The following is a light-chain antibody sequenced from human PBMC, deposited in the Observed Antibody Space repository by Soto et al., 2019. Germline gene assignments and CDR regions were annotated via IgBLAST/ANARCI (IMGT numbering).Light chain of an antibody. J-gene: IGKJ1*01. CDR1: QNSSYN. Sequence: ILMTQSPATVSVSPGESATLSCRASQNSSYNVAWYQHRPGQAPRLLIYRASTSAPGVPARFSGSGSGTEFTLTISSLQHEDFPVYACLQYHNLWAFGQGTKVEI. CDR2: RAS. CDR3: LQYHNLWA. V-gene: IGKV3-15*01.